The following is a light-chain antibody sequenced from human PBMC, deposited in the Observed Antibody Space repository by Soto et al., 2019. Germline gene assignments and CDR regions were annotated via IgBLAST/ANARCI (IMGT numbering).Light chain of an antibody. V-gene: IGKV3-20*01. CDR3: QPYYSSPWT. J-gene: IGKJ1*01. CDR2: GAS. CDR1: QSVSSSF. Sequence: EIVLTQSPGTLSLSPGERATLSCRASQSVSSSFLAWYQQKPGQAPRLLIYGASTRATGIPDRFSGSGSGTDFTITISVLEPEDFAVYCCQPYYSSPWTFGQGTQVEIK.